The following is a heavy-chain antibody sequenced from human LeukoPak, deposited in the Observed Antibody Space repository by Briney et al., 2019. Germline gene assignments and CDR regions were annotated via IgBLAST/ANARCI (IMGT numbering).Heavy chain of an antibody. Sequence: GGSLRLSCAASGFTFSSCAMHWVRQAPGMGLEWVAVISYDGSNKYCADSVKGRFTISRDNSKNTLYLQMNSLRAEDTAVYYCARDDLQQLLAFDYWGQGTLVTVSS. CDR1: GFTFSSCA. D-gene: IGHD6-13*01. V-gene: IGHV3-30*04. CDR2: ISYDGSNK. J-gene: IGHJ4*02. CDR3: ARDDLQQLLAFDY.